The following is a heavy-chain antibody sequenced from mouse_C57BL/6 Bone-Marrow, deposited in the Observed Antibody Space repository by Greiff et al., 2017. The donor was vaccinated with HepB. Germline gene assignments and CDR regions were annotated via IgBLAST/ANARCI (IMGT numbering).Heavy chain of an antibody. V-gene: IGHV5-12*01. CDR2: ISNGGGST. CDR3: ARVSSLYAMDY. CDR1: GFTFSDYY. D-gene: IGHD1-1*01. J-gene: IGHJ4*01. Sequence: EVQVVESGGGLVQPGGSLKLSCAASGFTFSDYYMYWVRQTPEKRLEWVAYISNGGGSTYYPDTVKGRFTISRDNATNTLYLQMSRLKSEDTAMYYCARVSSLYAMDYWGQGTSVTVSS.